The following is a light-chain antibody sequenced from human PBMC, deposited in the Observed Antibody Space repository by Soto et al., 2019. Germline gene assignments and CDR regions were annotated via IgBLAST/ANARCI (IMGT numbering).Light chain of an antibody. J-gene: IGKJ1*01. Sequence: EIVLTQSPGTLSLSPGERATLSCRASQSIGSNLAWYHQRPGQAPRLLIYGASTRATGIPARFSGSGSGTEFTLTISSLQSEDFAVYYCQQYNNWPRTFGQGTKVDIK. CDR1: QSIGSN. V-gene: IGKV3-15*01. CDR3: QQYNNWPRT. CDR2: GAS.